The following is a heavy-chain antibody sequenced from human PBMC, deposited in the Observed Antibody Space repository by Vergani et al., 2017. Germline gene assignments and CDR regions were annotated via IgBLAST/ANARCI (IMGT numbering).Heavy chain of an antibody. CDR1: GFTFDDYA. J-gene: IGHJ2*01. V-gene: IGHV3-9*01. CDR2: IIWNSDSI. CDR3: VKDVAASGNDLYFDL. Sequence: EVQLVESGGGLVQPGRSLRLSCAASGFTFDDYAMHWVRQAPGKGLEWVSGIIWNSDSITYAHSVKGRFTISRDNAKNSLYLQMNSLRAEDTALYYCVKDVAASGNDLYFDLWGRGTLVTGSS. D-gene: IGHD6-13*01.